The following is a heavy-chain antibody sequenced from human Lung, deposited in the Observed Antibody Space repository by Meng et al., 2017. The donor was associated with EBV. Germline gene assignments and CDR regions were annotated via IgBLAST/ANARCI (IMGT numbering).Heavy chain of an antibody. J-gene: IGHJ4*02. Sequence: EVQLVESGGGLVKPGGSLMLSCAASGFTFSSYSMNWVRQAPGKGLDWVSSISSSSSYIYYADSVKGRFTISRDNAKNSLYLQMNSLRAEDTAVYYCARERAWLDYWGQGTLGTVSS. V-gene: IGHV3-21*01. D-gene: IGHD3-22*01. CDR1: GFTFSSYS. CDR3: ARERAWLDY. CDR2: ISSSSSYI.